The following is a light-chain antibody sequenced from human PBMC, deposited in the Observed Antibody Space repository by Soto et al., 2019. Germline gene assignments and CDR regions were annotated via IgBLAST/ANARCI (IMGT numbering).Light chain of an antibody. V-gene: IGKV4-1*01. J-gene: IGKJ2*01. CDR3: QQYYSVPPI. Sequence: DIVMTQSPDSLAVSLGERATINCKSSQSVLYSSNNKNYLAWYQQIPGQPPKLLIYWASTREYGVPDRFSGSGSGTDFTLTIRSMQAKDVAVYYCQQYYSVPPIFGQGTRLEIK. CDR1: QSVLYSSNNKNY. CDR2: WAS.